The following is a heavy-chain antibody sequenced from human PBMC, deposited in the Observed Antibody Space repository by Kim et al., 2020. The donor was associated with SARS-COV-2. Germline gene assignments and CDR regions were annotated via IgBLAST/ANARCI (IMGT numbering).Heavy chain of an antibody. D-gene: IGHD6-19*01. CDR2: ISSSSSTI. CDR1: GFTFSSYS. CDR3: ARDLVAGTNYYYGMDV. J-gene: IGHJ6*02. V-gene: IGHV3-48*02. Sequence: GGSLRLSCAASGFTFSSYSMNWVRQAPGKGLEWVSYISSSSSTIYYADSVKGRFTISRDNAKNSLYLQTNSLRDEDTAVYYCARDLVAGTNYYYGMDVWGQGTTVTVSS.